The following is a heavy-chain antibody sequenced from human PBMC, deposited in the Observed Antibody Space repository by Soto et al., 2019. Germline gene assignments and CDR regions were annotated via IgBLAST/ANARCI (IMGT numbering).Heavy chain of an antibody. Sequence: QVQLVESGGGVVQPGRSLRLSCAASGFTFSSYGMHWVRQAPGKGLEWVAVISYDGSNKYYADSVKGRFTISRDNSKNTLYLQMNSLRAEDTAVYYCATEGQLWSGDYYYGIDVWGQGTTVTVSS. D-gene: IGHD5-18*01. V-gene: IGHV3-30*03. CDR3: ATEGQLWSGDYYYGIDV. J-gene: IGHJ6*02. CDR1: GFTFSSYG. CDR2: ISYDGSNK.